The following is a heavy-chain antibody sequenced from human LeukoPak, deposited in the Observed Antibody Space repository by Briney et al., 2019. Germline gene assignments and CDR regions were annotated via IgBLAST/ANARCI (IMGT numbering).Heavy chain of an antibody. Sequence: GGSLRLSCAASGFAFSSSWMAWVRQAPGKGLEWVANMNPDGGIKNYVDSVRGRFTISRDNAKNSLYLQMNSLRADDTAVYYCARDSAYSTFDYWGQGTLVTVSS. CDR2: MNPDGGIK. J-gene: IGHJ4*02. CDR3: ARDSAYSTFDY. D-gene: IGHD4-11*01. V-gene: IGHV3-7*05. CDR1: GFAFSSSW.